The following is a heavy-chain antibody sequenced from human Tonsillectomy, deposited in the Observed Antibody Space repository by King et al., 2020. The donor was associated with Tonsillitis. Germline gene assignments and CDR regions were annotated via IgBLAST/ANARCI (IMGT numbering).Heavy chain of an antibody. CDR2: INPNSGGT. CDR3: ARDKITRYCSRGSCPYDAFDI. V-gene: IGHV1-2*02. Sequence: VQLVESGAEVKKPGASVKVSCKASGYTFTGYYMHWVRQAPGQGLEWMGWINPNSGGTNYAQKFQGRVTMTRDTSISTAYMELSRLRSDDTAVYYCARDKITRYCSRGSCPYDAFDIWGQGTMVTVSS. D-gene: IGHD2-15*01. CDR1: GYTFTGYY. J-gene: IGHJ3*02.